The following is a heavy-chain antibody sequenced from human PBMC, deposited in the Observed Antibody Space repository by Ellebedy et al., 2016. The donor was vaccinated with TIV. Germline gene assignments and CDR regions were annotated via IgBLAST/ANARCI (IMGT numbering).Heavy chain of an antibody. CDR1: GFSPSA. CDR3: VKGAYPVPTVMAV. V-gene: IGHV3-30*02. J-gene: IGHJ6*02. Sequence: GESLKISCAASGFSPSAMHWVRQAPGKGLEWVAFIRSDKSAIYYADSARGRFTISRDDSKNTLYLQMNSLRAEDTAVYYCVKGAYPVPTVMAVWGQGTTVTVPS. CDR2: IRSDKSAI. D-gene: IGHD4-17*01.